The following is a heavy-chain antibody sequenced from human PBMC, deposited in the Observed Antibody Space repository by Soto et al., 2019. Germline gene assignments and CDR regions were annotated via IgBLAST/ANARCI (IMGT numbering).Heavy chain of an antibody. CDR3: ARVPGP. CDR1: GGSISSGGYS. CDR2: IYHSGST. V-gene: IGHV4-30-2*01. D-gene: IGHD3-10*01. J-gene: IGHJ5*02. Sequence: QLQLHESGSGLVKPSQTLSLTCAVSGGSISSGGYSWSWIRQPPGKGLEWIGYIYHSGSTYYNPSLKSRVTQSVDRAKNQFSLKLSSVTAADTAVYYCARVPGPWGQGTLVTVSS.